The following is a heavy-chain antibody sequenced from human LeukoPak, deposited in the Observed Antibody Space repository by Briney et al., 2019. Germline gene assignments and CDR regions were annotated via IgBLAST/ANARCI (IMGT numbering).Heavy chain of an antibody. CDR2: INSDGSST. V-gene: IGHV3-74*01. J-gene: IGHJ4*02. Sequence: GGSLRLSCAASGFTFSSYWMHWVRQAPGKGLVWVSRINSDGSSTSYADSVKGRFTISRDNSKNTLYLQMNSLRAEDTAVYYCAKDYYDSSGYYSLDYWGQGTLVTVSS. CDR3: AKDYYDSSGYYSLDY. D-gene: IGHD3-22*01. CDR1: GFTFSSYW.